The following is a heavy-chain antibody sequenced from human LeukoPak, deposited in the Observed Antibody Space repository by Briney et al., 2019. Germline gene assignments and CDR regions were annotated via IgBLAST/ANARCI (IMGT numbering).Heavy chain of an antibody. CDR2: ISYDGSNK. J-gene: IGHJ5*02. D-gene: IGHD7-27*01. Sequence: GGSLRLSCAASGFIFSNYIMNWVRQAPGKGLEWVAVISYDGSNKYYADSVKGRFTISRDNSKNTLYLQMNSLRAEDTAVYYCARERLTGRWFDPWGQGTLVTVSS. CDR3: ARERLTGRWFDP. CDR1: GFIFSNYI. V-gene: IGHV3-30-3*01.